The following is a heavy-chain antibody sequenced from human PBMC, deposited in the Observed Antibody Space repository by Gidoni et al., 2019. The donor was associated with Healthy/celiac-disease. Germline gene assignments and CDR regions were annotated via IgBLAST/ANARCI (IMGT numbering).Heavy chain of an antibody. CDR3: ARGFGRGSGSNALGY. D-gene: IGHD6-19*01. V-gene: IGHV4-39*01. Sequence: QLQLQESGPGPVTPSETLSLTCTGSGRSISSSSYCGGWIRQPPGKGVEWVGSTYYSGSTYYTPSLKGRFTISVDTSKNQFSLQLSSVTAADTAVYYCARGFGRGSGSNALGYWGQGTLVTVSS. J-gene: IGHJ4*02. CDR1: GRSISSSSYC. CDR2: TYYSGST.